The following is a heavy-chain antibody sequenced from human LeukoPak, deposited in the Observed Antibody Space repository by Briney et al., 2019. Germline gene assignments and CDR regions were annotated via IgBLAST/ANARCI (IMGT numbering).Heavy chain of an antibody. CDR2: ISYDGSNK. CDR1: GFTFSSYG. CDR3: AKDESYYDYVWGSPEAYYYYGMDV. Sequence: PGRSLRLSCAASGFTFSSYGMHWLPQAPDKALEGVAVISYDGSNKYYAESVKGRLTSSRDNSKNTLYRQMNSLRAEDTAVYYCAKDESYYDYVWGSPEAYYYYGMDVWGQGTTVTVSS. D-gene: IGHD3-16*01. J-gene: IGHJ6*02. V-gene: IGHV3-30*18.